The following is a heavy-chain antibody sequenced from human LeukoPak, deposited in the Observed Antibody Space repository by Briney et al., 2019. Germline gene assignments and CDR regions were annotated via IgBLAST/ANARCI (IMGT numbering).Heavy chain of an antibody. CDR3: ARDRTTGYYFDY. V-gene: IGHV3-30-3*01. CDR1: GFTFSSYA. D-gene: IGHD4-11*01. Sequence: PGGSLRLSCAASGFTFSSYAMHWVRQAPGKGLQWVAVISYDGSNKYYADSVKGRFTISRDNSKNTLYLQMNSLRAEDTAVYYCARDRTTGYYFDYWGQGILVTVSS. CDR2: ISYDGSNK. J-gene: IGHJ4*02.